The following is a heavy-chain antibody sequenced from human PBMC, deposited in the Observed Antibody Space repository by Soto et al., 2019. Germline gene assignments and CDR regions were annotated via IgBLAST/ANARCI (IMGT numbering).Heavy chain of an antibody. D-gene: IGHD5-12*01. CDR2: ISSSASYM. Sequence: PWGSLRLSCATSGFPFIRCDMNWVRQAPGKGLEWVSFISSSASYMYYADSVKGRFTISRDNSKKSLYLQMNSLRADDTAVYYCARECVDTVTSITIPFDYWGQGALVTVSS. J-gene: IGHJ4*02. CDR3: ARECVDTVTSITIPFDY. CDR1: GFPFIRCD. V-gene: IGHV3-21*01.